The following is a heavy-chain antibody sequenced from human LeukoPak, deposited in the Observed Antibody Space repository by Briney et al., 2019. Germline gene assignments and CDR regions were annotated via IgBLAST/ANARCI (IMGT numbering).Heavy chain of an antibody. D-gene: IGHD2-2*01. CDR3: ARNVVPATAPVAFDI. J-gene: IGHJ3*02. V-gene: IGHV3-7*01. Sequence: PGGSLRLSCAASGFTFSSYWMSWVRQAPGKGLEWVTNIKQDGSEKYYVDSVKGRFTISRDNAKNALYLQMNSLRAEDTAVYYCARNVVPATAPVAFDIWGQGTMVTVSS. CDR2: IKQDGSEK. CDR1: GFTFSSYW.